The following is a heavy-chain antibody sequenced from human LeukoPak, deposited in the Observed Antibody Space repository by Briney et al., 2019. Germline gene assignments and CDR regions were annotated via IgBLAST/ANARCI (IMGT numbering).Heavy chain of an antibody. CDR1: GGSISSSSYY. D-gene: IGHD3-10*01. J-gene: IGHJ3*02. Sequence: PSETLSLTCTVSGGSISSSSYYWGWIRQPPGKGLEWIGSIYYSGSTYYNPSLKSRVTISVDRSKNQFSLKLSSVTAADTAVYYCASGFKGAFDIWGQGTMVTVSS. CDR2: IYYSGST. CDR3: ASGFKGAFDI. V-gene: IGHV4-39*07.